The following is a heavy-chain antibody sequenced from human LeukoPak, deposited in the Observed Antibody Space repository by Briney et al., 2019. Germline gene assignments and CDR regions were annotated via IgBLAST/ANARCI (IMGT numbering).Heavy chain of an antibody. V-gene: IGHV3-15*01. J-gene: IGHJ4*02. CDR3: DTEWMGIGDH. CDR2: IKSKTNGGTT. D-gene: IGHD5-12*01. Sequence: GVSLRLSCAASGFTFSNAWMSWVRQAPGKGLEWVGRIKSKTNGGTTDYAVPVKGRFTISRDDSKDTLYLQMNSLKSEDTAVYYCDTEWMGIGDHWGQGTLVTVSS. CDR1: GFTFSNAW.